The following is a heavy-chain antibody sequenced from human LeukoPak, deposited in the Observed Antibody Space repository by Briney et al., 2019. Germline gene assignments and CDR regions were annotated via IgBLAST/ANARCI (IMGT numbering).Heavy chain of an antibody. V-gene: IGHV4-34*01. D-gene: IGHD3-10*01. CDR3: ARGRGGYYYGSGTFASWFDS. CDR2: INHSGSN. CDR1: GGSFSGYY. Sequence: KPSETLSLTCAVYGGSFSGYYWSWIRHPPGKGLEWIGEINHSGSNNYNPSLKSRVTISVDTSKNQFSVKLNSVTAADTAVYYCARGRGGYYYGSGTFASWFDSWGQGTLVTVSS. J-gene: IGHJ5*01.